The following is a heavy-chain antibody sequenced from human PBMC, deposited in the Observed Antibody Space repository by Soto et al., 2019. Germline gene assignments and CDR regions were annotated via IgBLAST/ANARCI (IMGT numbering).Heavy chain of an antibody. CDR1: GGSVSSGSYY. CDR2: IYYSGST. D-gene: IGHD3-10*01. J-gene: IGHJ5*02. V-gene: IGHV4-61*01. Sequence: QVQLQESGPGLVKPSETLSLTCTVSGGSVSSGSYYWSWIWQPPGKGLEWIGYIYYSGSTNYNPSLKSRVTISVDTSKNQFSLKLSSVTAADTAVYYCARVTDVLLWFGVPQPWFDPWGQGTLVTVSS. CDR3: ARVTDVLLWFGVPQPWFDP.